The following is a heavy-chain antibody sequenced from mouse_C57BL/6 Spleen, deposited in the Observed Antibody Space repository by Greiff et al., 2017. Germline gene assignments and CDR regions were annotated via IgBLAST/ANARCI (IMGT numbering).Heavy chain of an antibody. CDR2: IYPGDGDT. CDR3: ARGYYGSSYEWYFDV. CDR1: GYAFSSSW. D-gene: IGHD1-1*01. J-gene: IGHJ1*03. Sequence: VKLMESGPELVKPGASVKISCKASGYAFSSSWMNWVKQRPGKGLEWIGRIYPGDGDTNYNGKFKGKATLTADKSSSTAYMQLSSLTSEDSAVYFCARGYYGSSYEWYFDVWGTGTTVTVSS. V-gene: IGHV1-82*01.